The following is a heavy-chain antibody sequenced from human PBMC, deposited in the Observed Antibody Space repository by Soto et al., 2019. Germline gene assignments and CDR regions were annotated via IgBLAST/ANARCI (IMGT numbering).Heavy chain of an antibody. Sequence: VPLVESGGGLVKPGGSLRLSCAASGFTFSTCSMNWVRQAPGKGLEWVSSISSSSSNIYYADSVKGRFTISRDNAKNSLYLQINSLRPDDTAVYYCARDNGYDAATLDYWGQGTLVTVSS. V-gene: IGHV3-21*02. CDR3: ARDNGYDAATLDY. J-gene: IGHJ4*02. CDR1: GFTFSTCS. CDR2: ISSSSSNI. D-gene: IGHD5-12*01.